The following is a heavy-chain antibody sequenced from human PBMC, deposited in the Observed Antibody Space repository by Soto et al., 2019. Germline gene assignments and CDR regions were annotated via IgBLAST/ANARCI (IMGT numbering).Heavy chain of an antibody. D-gene: IGHD6-19*01. J-gene: IGHJ4*02. CDR2: MNPKSGGT. V-gene: IGHV1-2*02. CDR3: TRASAVAGGLSNSLPHGY. Sequence: QVQLVQSGAEVKKPGSSVKVSCKASGGTFSSYAISWVRQAPGQGLEWMGWMNPKSGGTEYAQKFQGRVTMTRDTSLSRVYMELNWLTSDNTAVYYCTRASAVAGGLSNSLPHGYWGQGTLVTVSS. CDR1: GGTFSSYA.